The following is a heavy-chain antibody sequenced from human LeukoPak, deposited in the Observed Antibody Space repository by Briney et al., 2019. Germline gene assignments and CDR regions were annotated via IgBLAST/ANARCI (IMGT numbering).Heavy chain of an antibody. CDR2: ISSSSSYI. Sequence: GGSLRLSCAASGFTFSSYSMNWVRQAPGRGLEWVSSISSSSSYIYYADSVKGRFTISRDNAKNSLYLQMNSLRAEDTAVYYCARDRPYSSGWYRENWFDPWGQGTPVTVSS. D-gene: IGHD6-19*01. J-gene: IGHJ5*02. CDR3: ARDRPYSSGWYRENWFDP. V-gene: IGHV3-21*01. CDR1: GFTFSSYS.